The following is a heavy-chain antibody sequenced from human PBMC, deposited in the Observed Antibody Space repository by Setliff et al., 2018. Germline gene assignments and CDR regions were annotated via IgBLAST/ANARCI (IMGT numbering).Heavy chain of an antibody. D-gene: IGHD6-19*01. Sequence: VKVSCKASGFVFTNYAITWVRQAPGQGLEWMGWISPIYGYTSYAQKFQDRVTITADTPTGTAYLELRSLTSDDTAVYYCARDQFSSGWYGPPESYFDCWGQGILVTVSS. CDR3: ARDQFSSGWYGPPESYFDC. V-gene: IGHV1-18*01. CDR1: GFVFTNYA. J-gene: IGHJ4*02. CDR2: ISPIYGYT.